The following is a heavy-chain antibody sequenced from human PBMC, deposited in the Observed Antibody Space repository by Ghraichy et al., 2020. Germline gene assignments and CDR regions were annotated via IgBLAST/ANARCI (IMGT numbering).Heavy chain of an antibody. V-gene: IGHV4-39*01. Sequence: ESLNISCTVSGGSISSSSYYWGWIRQPPGKGLEWIGSIYYSGSTYYNPSLKSRVTISVDTSKNQFSLKLSSVTAADTAVYYCARRGGYAYLWGQGTLVTVSS. CDR2: IYYSGST. D-gene: IGHD5-12*01. CDR3: ARRGGYAYL. CDR1: GGSISSSSYY. J-gene: IGHJ5*02.